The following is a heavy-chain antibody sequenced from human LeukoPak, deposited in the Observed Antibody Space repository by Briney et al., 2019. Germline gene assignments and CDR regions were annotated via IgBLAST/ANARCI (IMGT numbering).Heavy chain of an antibody. D-gene: IGHD5-18*01. CDR1: GLTFRTYA. Sequence: GGTLRVSCVASGLTFRTYAMSWVRHAPGKGLEWVGSISAGGGSTYYADSVKGRFTMSRDNSKNTLNLQMNSLRAEDTAVYYCAKEQGYSYGYIDYWGQGTLVTVSS. V-gene: IGHV3-23*01. CDR2: ISAGGGST. J-gene: IGHJ4*02. CDR3: AKEQGYSYGYIDY.